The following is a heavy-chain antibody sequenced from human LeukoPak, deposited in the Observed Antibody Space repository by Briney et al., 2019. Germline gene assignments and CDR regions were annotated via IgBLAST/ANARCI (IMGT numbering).Heavy chain of an antibody. CDR1: GFDIDDYG. V-gene: IGHV3-20*04. Sequence: PGGSLRLSCAAFGFDIDDYGMSWVRQAPGKGLEWVSGINWNGGSTGYADSVKGRLTISRDNAKNSLYLQMNSLRAEDTALYFCARSTVSYFYYHMDVWGKGTTVTVSS. J-gene: IGHJ6*03. CDR2: INWNGGST. D-gene: IGHD4-17*01. CDR3: ARSTVSYFYYHMDV.